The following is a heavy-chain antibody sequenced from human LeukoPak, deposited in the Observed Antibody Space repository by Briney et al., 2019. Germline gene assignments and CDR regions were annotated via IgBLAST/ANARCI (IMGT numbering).Heavy chain of an antibody. CDR1: GGSISSSSYY. Sequence: PSETLSLTCTVSGGSISSSSYYWGWIRQPPGKGLEWIGYIYHSGSTYYNPSLKSRVTISVDRSKNQFSLKLSSVTAADTAVYYCARGLRSFDYWGQGTLVTVSS. V-gene: IGHV4-39*07. J-gene: IGHJ4*02. D-gene: IGHD4-17*01. CDR3: ARGLRSFDY. CDR2: IYHSGST.